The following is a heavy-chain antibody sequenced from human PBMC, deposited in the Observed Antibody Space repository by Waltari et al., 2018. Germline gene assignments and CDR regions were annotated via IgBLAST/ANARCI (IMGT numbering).Heavy chain of an antibody. CDR2: IYTSGST. CDR3: ARTLPYCSSTSCYTGNWFDP. V-gene: IGHV4-4*07. J-gene: IGHJ5*02. Sequence: QVQLQESGPGLVKPSETLSLTCTVPGGSISSYYWSWIRQPAGKGLEWIGRIYTSGSTNYNPSLKSRVTMSVDTSKNQFSLKLSSVTAADTAVYYCARTLPYCSSTSCYTGNWFDPWGQGTLVTVSS. D-gene: IGHD2-2*02. CDR1: GGSISSYY.